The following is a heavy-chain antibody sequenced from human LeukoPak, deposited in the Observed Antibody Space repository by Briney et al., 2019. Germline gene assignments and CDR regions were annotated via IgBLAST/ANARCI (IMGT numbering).Heavy chain of an antibody. D-gene: IGHD2-2*01. CDR2: IRDRGNSYST. Sequence: GGSLRLSCAASGFTFSDHYMDWVRQTPGKGLEWLVRIRDRGNSYSTEYAASVKGRFTISRDDSKNSLYLQMNSLRAEDTAVYYCAKIGEFLGYCSSTSCYSWFDPWGQGTLVTVSS. V-gene: IGHV3-72*01. CDR3: AKIGEFLGYCSSTSCYSWFDP. CDR1: GFTFSDHY. J-gene: IGHJ5*02.